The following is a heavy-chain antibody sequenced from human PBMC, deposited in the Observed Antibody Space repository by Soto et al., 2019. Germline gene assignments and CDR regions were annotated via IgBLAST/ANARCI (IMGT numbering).Heavy chain of an antibody. CDR2: IYHSGST. Sequence: QVQLQESGPGLVKPSGTLSLTCAVSGGSISSSNWWSWVRQPPGKGLEWIGEIYHSGSTNYNPSLKSRVSISVDKSTNQFSLKLSSVPDAATAGYYCALDSRSSHVGLYYYAMDVWGQGTTVTVSS. D-gene: IGHD6-6*01. J-gene: IGHJ6*02. V-gene: IGHV4-4*02. CDR3: ALDSRSSHVGLYYYAMDV. CDR1: GGSISSSNW.